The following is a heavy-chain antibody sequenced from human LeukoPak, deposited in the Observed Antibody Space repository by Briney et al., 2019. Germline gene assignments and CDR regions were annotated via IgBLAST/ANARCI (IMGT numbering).Heavy chain of an antibody. CDR2: ISAGGGST. CDR1: GFTFSTSA. CDR3: ARGRSGAIDFDY. V-gene: IGHV3-23*01. J-gene: IGHJ4*02. D-gene: IGHD1-26*01. Sequence: GGSLRLSCAASGFTFSTSAMSWVRQAPGKGLEWVSAISAGGGSTYYPDSVRGRFTISRDNSKNTLYLQMTSLKAEDTAVYYCARGRSGAIDFDYWGQGTLVTVSS.